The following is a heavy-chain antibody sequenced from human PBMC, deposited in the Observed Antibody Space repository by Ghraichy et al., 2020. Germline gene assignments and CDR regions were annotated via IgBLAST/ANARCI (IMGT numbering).Heavy chain of an antibody. CDR2: IYYSGST. CDR1: GGSISSGGYY. Sequence: SETLSLTCTVSGGSISSGGYYWSWIRQHPGKGLEWIGYIYYSGSTYYNPSLKSRVTISVDTSKNQFSLKLSSVTAADTAVYYWARCSRIQIDNWFDPWGQGTLVTVSS. CDR3: ARCSRIQIDNWFDP. V-gene: IGHV4-31*03. J-gene: IGHJ5*02. D-gene: IGHD2/OR15-2a*01.